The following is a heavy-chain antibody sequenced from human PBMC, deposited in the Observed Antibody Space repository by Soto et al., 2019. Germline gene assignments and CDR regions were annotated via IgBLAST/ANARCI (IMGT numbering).Heavy chain of an antibody. CDR1: GFTFSSYA. J-gene: IGHJ4*02. V-gene: IGHV3-23*01. CDR3: AKGLPTPIVSLYGDYFDS. Sequence: PGGSLRLSCAASGFTFSSYAMIWVRQAPGKGLEWVSAISGSGGSTYYADSVKGRFTISRDNSKNTLYLQMNRLRAEDTAVYYCAKGLPTPIVSLYGDYFDSWGQGTLVTVSS. CDR2: ISGSGGST. D-gene: IGHD3-16*01.